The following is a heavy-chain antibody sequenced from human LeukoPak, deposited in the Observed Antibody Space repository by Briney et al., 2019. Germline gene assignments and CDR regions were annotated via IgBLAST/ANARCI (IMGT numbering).Heavy chain of an antibody. J-gene: IGHJ4*02. CDR1: GFTFSSYG. CDR2: IRYDGSNK. Sequence: SGGSLRLPCAASGFTFSSYGMHWVRQAPGKGLEWVAFIRYDGSNKYYADSVKGRFTISRDNSKNTLYLQMNSLRTEDTAMYYCAKGVTIFGVVIMGYFDYWGQGTLVTVSS. D-gene: IGHD3-3*01. CDR3: AKGVTIFGVVIMGYFDY. V-gene: IGHV3-30*02.